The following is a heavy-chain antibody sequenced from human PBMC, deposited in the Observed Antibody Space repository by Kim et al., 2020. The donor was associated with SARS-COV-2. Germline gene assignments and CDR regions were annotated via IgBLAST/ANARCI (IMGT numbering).Heavy chain of an antibody. D-gene: IGHD3-16*01. V-gene: IGHV1-58*01. CDR1: GFTFTSSA. CDR3: AAESSLGYDAFDI. CDR2: IVVGSGNT. Sequence: SVKVSCKASGFTFTSSAVQWVRQARGQRLEWIGWIVVGSGNTNYAQKFQERVTITRDMSTSTAYMELSSLRSEDTAVYYCAAESSLGYDAFDIWGQGTMVTVSS. J-gene: IGHJ3*02.